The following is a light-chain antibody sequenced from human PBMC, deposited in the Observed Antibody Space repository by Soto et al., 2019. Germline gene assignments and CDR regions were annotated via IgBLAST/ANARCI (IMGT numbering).Light chain of an antibody. J-gene: IGKJ5*01. CDR3: QQRNNWPPSIT. CDR1: QSVGGH. Sequence: EIVLTQSPATLSLSPGERATLSCRASQSVGGHLAWYQQKPGQAPRLLIYDASARATGIPARFSGSGSETDFTLTIISREPDDFAVYYCQQRNNWPPSITFGQGTRLEIK. V-gene: IGKV3-11*01. CDR2: DAS.